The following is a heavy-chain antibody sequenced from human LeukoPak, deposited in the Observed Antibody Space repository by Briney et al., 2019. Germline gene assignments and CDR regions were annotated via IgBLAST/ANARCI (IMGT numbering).Heavy chain of an antibody. J-gene: IGHJ4*02. D-gene: IGHD4-17*01. CDR3: ARHYYSDPFDY. CDR2: IDYSGST. CDR1: GGSISSSNYY. V-gene: IGHV4-61*01. Sequence: TPSETLSLTCTVSGGSISSSNYYWSWIRQPPGKGLEWIGYIDYSGSTNYNPSLKSRVIISVDTSKTQFSLKLSSVTAADTAVYYCARHYYSDPFDYWGQGTLVTVSS.